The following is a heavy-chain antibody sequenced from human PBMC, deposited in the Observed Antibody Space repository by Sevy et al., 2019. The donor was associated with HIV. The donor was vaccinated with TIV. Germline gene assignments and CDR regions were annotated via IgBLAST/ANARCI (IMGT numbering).Heavy chain of an antibody. CDR3: GILYSYGLTVDY. D-gene: IGHD5-18*01. J-gene: IGHJ4*02. CDR2: ISSNGGST. V-gene: IGHV3-64*01. Sequence: GGSLRLSCAASGFTFSSYAMHWVRQAPGKGLEYVSAISSNGGSTYYANSVKGRFTISRDNSKNTLYLQMGSLGVEDLAVYYCGILYSYGLTVDYWGQGTLVTVSS. CDR1: GFTFSSYA.